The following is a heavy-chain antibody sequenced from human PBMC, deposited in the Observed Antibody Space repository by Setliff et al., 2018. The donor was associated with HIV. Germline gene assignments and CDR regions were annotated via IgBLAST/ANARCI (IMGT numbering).Heavy chain of an antibody. D-gene: IGHD1-26*01. V-gene: IGHV4-38-2*02. J-gene: IGHJ2*01. CDR3: ARDFRIGWAVQDYWYFDL. CDR2: IYYSGST. CDR1: GYSVSSGYY. Sequence: SETLSLTCAVSGYSVSSGYYWDWIRQPPGKGLEWIGSIYYSGSTYYNPSLKSRVTISVDTSKNQFSLKLSSVTAADTAVYYCARDFRIGWAVQDYWYFDLWGRGTLVTVSS.